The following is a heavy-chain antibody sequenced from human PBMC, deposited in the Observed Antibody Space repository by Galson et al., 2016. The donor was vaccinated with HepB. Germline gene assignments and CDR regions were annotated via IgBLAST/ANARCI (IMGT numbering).Heavy chain of an antibody. CDR2: IYYTGNT. CDR1: GGSISISIHY. CDR3: ARGSSGSFYGHDY. J-gene: IGHJ4*02. Sequence: SETLSLTCTVSGGSISISIHYWGWIRQPPGKGLEWIGTIYYTGNTYYNPSLKSRVTMSVDTSSNQFSLKLNSVTAADTAVYYCARGSSGSFYGHDYWGQGILVTVSS. V-gene: IGHV4-39*01. D-gene: IGHD1-26*01.